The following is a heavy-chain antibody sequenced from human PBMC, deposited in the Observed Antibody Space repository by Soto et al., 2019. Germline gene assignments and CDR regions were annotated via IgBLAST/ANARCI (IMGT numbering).Heavy chain of an antibody. CDR2: IYHSGST. CDR3: ARGLGYDSSACDACDI. Sequence: SETLSLTCAVSRGSISSGGYSWSWIRQPPGKGLEWIGYIYHSGSTYYNPSLKSRVTISIDRSKNQFSLKLNSVTAADTAVYYCARGLGYDSSACDACDIWGQGTMV. J-gene: IGHJ3*02. CDR1: RGSISSGGYS. V-gene: IGHV4-30-2*01. D-gene: IGHD3-22*01.